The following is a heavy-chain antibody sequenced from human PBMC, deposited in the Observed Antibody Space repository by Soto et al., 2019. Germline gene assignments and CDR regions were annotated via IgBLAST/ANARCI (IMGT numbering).Heavy chain of an antibody. J-gene: IGHJ5*02. CDR1: VGSFSSGSYY. D-gene: IGHD6-13*01. CDR2: IYYRGST. V-gene: IGHV4-61*01. Sequence: PSETLSLTCTVSVGSFSSGSYYWSWILQPPGKALEWIGYIYYRGSTNYNPSLKSRVTISVDTSKNQFSLKLSSVTAADTAVYYCARDWDSSSWYGAVRWFDPWGQGTLVTVSS. CDR3: ARDWDSSSWYGAVRWFDP.